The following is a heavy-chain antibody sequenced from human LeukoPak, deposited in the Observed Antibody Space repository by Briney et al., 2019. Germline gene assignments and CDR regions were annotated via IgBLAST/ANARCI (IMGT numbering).Heavy chain of an antibody. Sequence: GGSLRLSCAASTFTFSRYAMAWVRQAPGKGLEWVSAISPTGASTYYADSVKGRFTISRDNSKNTLSLEMNSLRAEDTAVYYCAKGIYSSGWSYFDYWGHGTLVTVSS. V-gene: IGHV3-23*01. D-gene: IGHD6-19*01. CDR3: AKGIYSSGWSYFDY. J-gene: IGHJ4*01. CDR1: TFTFSRYA. CDR2: ISPTGAST.